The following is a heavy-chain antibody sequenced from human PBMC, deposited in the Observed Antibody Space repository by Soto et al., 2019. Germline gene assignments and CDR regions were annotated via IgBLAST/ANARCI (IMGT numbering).Heavy chain of an antibody. CDR3: AIEYSSSPPYYPIGY. CDR2: IIPIFGTA. CDR1: GGTFSSYS. J-gene: IGHJ4*02. D-gene: IGHD6-6*01. V-gene: IGHV1-69*13. Sequence: GASVKVSCTASGGTFSSYSISWVRQAPGQGLEWMGGIIPIFGTANYAQKFQGRVTITADESTSTAYMELSSLRSEDTAVYYCAIEYSSSPPYYPIGYWGQGTLVTVSS.